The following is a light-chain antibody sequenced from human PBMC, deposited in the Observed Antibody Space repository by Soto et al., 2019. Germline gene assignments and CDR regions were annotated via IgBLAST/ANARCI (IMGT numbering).Light chain of an antibody. CDR2: DAS. CDR3: QQRSNWPTT. CDR1: QSVSSY. Sequence: EIVLTQSPATLSLSPGERATLSCRASQSVSSYLAWYQQKPGQAPRLLIYDASNRATGIPARFSGSGSGTDFTLTISSLEAEDFAVYYCQQRSNWPTTFGGGTKVELK. J-gene: IGKJ4*01. V-gene: IGKV3-11*01.